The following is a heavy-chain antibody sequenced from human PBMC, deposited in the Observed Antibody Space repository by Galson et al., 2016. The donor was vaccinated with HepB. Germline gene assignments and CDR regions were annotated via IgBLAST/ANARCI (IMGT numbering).Heavy chain of an antibody. CDR2: IYWDDDK. CDR1: GFSLTTNVG. Sequence: PALVKPTQTLTLTCTFSGFSLTTNVGVGWIRQPPGKALEWLAMIYWDDDKRYSPSLKSRLSVTKDTSKNHVVFTMSNMDPVDTATYYCAHRRESVVVLGGWFDSWGQGILVTVSS. D-gene: IGHD3-22*01. J-gene: IGHJ5*01. V-gene: IGHV2-5*02. CDR3: AHRRESVVVLGGWFDS.